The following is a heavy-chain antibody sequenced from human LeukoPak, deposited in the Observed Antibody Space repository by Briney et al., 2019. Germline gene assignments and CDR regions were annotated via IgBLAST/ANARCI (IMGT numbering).Heavy chain of an antibody. CDR2: IYYSGST. J-gene: IGHJ5*02. CDR3: ARDGLYYDFWSGYSAAGWFDP. D-gene: IGHD3-3*01. CDR1: GGSISSSSYY. Sequence: SETLSRTCTVSGGSISSSSYYWGWIRQPPGKGLEWIGSIYYSGSTYYNPSLKSRVTISVDTSKNQFSLKLSSVTAADTAVYYCARDGLYYDFWSGYSAAGWFDPWGQGTLVTVSS. V-gene: IGHV4-39*07.